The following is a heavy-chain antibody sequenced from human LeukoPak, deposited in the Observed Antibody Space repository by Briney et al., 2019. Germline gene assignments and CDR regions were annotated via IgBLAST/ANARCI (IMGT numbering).Heavy chain of an antibody. CDR3: ASRLWSGYYDYYYYMDV. V-gene: IGHV4-30-2*01. Sequence: IPSETLSLTCTVSGGSISSGGYYWSWIRQPPGKGLEWIGYIYHSGSTYYNPSLKSRVTISVDRSKNQFSLKLSSVTAADTAVYYCASRLWSGYYDYYYYMDVWGKGTTVTVSS. D-gene: IGHD3-3*01. CDR2: IYHSGST. J-gene: IGHJ6*03. CDR1: GGSISSGGYY.